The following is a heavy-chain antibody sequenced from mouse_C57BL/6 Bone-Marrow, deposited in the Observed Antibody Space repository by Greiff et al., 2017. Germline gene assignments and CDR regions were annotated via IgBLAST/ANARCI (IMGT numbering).Heavy chain of an antibody. CDR1: GYTFTSYG. J-gene: IGHJ3*01. Sequence: VQLLESGAELARPGASVKLSCKASGYTFTSYGISWVKQRTGQGLEWIGEIYPRSGNTYYNEKFKGKATLTADKSSSTAYMELRSLTSEDSAVYFCARFAYSGPYWGQGTLVTVSA. CDR2: IYPRSGNT. V-gene: IGHV1-81*01. CDR3: ARFAYSGPY. D-gene: IGHD2-12*01.